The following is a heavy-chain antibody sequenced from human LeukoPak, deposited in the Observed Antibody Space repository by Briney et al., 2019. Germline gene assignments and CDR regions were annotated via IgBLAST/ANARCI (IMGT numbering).Heavy chain of an antibody. Sequence: SETLSLTCTVSGGSISSYYWSWIRQPPGKGLEWVGYIYYRGSTNYTPSLKSRVTISVDTSKNQFSLKLSSVTAADTAVYYCARDDDDYVWGSYRYWGQGTLVTVSS. CDR2: IYYRGST. J-gene: IGHJ4*02. CDR1: GGSISSYY. CDR3: ARDDDDYVWGSYRY. V-gene: IGHV4-59*01. D-gene: IGHD3-16*02.